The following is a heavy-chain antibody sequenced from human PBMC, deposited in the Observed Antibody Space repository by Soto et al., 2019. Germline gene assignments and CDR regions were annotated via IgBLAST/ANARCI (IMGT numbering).Heavy chain of an antibody. V-gene: IGHV1-3*01. J-gene: IGHJ4*02. Sequence: QAQLVQSGAEVKEPGASVKVSCMASGYPFTHYNMHWVRQAPGQRPEWMAWIHGENGNTKYSQKFEGRVTIIRGTSANTVYMEWSRLGSEDTAIYSCARDGAALAEDLDCCGQGTLVTVSS. D-gene: IGHD6-19*01. CDR2: IHGENGNT. CDR1: GYPFTHYN. CDR3: ARDGAALAEDLDC.